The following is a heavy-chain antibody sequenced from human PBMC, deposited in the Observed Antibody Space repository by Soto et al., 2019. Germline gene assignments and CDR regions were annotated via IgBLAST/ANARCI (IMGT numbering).Heavy chain of an antibody. CDR2: INPSGGST. CDR1: GYTFTSYY. D-gene: IGHD6-13*01. CDR3: AREGRIAAAVPYYYGMDV. V-gene: IGHV1-46*03. J-gene: IGHJ6*02. Sequence: QVQLVQSGAEVKKPVASVKVSCKASGYTFTSYYMHWVRQAPGQGLEWLGIINPSGGSTSYAQKFQGRVTLTRDTATSTVYMELSSLRYEDTAVYYCAREGRIAAAVPYYYGMDVWGQGTTGTVSS.